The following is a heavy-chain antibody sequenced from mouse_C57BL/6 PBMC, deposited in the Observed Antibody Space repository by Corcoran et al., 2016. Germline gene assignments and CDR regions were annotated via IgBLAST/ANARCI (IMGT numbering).Heavy chain of an antibody. D-gene: IGHD4-1*01. CDR1: GYTFTTYG. V-gene: IGHV9-3*01. J-gene: IGHJ3*01. CDR3: ARGRWEDGY. CDR2: INTYSGVP. Sequence: QIQLVQSGPELKKPGETVKISCKASGYTFTTYGMSWVKQAPGKGLKWMGWINTYSGVPTYADDFKGRFAFSLETSASTAYLQINNLKNEDTATYFCARGRWEDGYWGQGTLVTVSA.